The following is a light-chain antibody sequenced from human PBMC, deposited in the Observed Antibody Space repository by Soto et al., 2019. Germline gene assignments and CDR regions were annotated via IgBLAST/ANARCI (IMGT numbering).Light chain of an antibody. CDR3: SSYAGTNRV. J-gene: IGLJ1*01. CDR1: SSDVGANNY. Sequence: QSALTQPPSASGSPGQSVTISCTGTSSDVGANNYVSWYQQHPGKAPKLMIYEVTKRPSGVPDRFSGSNSGNTASLTVSGLQAEDEADYYCSSYAGTNRVFGTGTKLTVL. V-gene: IGLV2-8*01. CDR2: EVT.